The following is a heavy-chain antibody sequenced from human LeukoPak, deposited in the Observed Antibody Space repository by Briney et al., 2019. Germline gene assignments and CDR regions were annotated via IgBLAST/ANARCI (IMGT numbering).Heavy chain of an antibody. Sequence: PSETLSLTCTVSGGSISSYYWSWIRQPPGKGLEWIGYIYYSGSTNYNPSLKSRVTISVDTSKNQFSLKLSSVTAADTAVYYCASTYYYGSGSYSPADYFDYWGQGTLVTVSS. CDR2: IYYSGST. D-gene: IGHD3-10*01. J-gene: IGHJ4*02. CDR3: ASTYYYGSGSYSPADYFDY. CDR1: GGSISSYY. V-gene: IGHV4-59*08.